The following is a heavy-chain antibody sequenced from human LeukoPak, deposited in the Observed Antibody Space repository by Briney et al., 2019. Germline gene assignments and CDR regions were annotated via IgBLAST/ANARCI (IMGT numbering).Heavy chain of an antibody. J-gene: IGHJ6*02. D-gene: IGHD3-10*01. Sequence: ASVKASCTASGYTVIGHYMHWVRQAPGQGLEWMGWINPNDGATNFAQTFQGRVTMTRDTAINTAYMELSSLRSDDTAVYYCARDFYYYGSGTFMDVWGQGTTVTVS. CDR3: ARDFYYYGSGTFMDV. CDR2: INPNDGAT. CDR1: GYTVIGHY. V-gene: IGHV1-2*02.